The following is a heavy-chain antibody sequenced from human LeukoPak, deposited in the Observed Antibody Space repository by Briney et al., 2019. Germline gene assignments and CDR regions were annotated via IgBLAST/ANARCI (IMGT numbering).Heavy chain of an antibody. Sequence: SETLSLTCTVSGGSISSYYWSWIRQPPGKGLEWVGYIYYSGSTNYNPSLKSRVTISVDTSKNQFSLKLSSVTAADTAVYYCAREYSSGWGYFDYWGQGTLVTVSS. J-gene: IGHJ4*02. CDR1: GGSISSYY. D-gene: IGHD6-19*01. CDR3: AREYSSGWGYFDY. V-gene: IGHV4-59*01. CDR2: IYYSGST.